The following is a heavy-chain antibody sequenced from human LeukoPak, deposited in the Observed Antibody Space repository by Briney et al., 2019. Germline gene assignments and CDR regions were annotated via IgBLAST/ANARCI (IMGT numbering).Heavy chain of an antibody. Sequence: PGGSLRLSCAASGFTFDDYTMHWVRQAPGKGLEWVSGISWNSGSIGYADSVKGRFTISRDNAKNSLYLQMNSLRAEDMALYYCAKGGTESPQGWFDPWGQGTLVTVSS. V-gene: IGHV3-9*03. CDR1: GFTFDDYT. J-gene: IGHJ5*02. D-gene: IGHD2-8*02. CDR2: ISWNSGSI. CDR3: AKGGTESPQGWFDP.